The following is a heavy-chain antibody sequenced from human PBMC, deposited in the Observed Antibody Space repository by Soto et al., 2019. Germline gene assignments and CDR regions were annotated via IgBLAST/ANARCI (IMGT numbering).Heavy chain of an antibody. Sequence: QVPLVESGGGVVQPGRSLRLSCAASGFTFSSYGMHWFRQAPGQVLEWVAVIWYDGSNKYYADSVKGRCTISRDNSKNTLYLQMNSLRAEDTAVYYCARVRHHGRLIDYWGQGTLVTVSS. CDR3: ARVRHHGRLIDY. V-gene: IGHV3-33*01. D-gene: IGHD2-15*01. CDR1: GFTFSSYG. J-gene: IGHJ4*02. CDR2: IWYDGSNK.